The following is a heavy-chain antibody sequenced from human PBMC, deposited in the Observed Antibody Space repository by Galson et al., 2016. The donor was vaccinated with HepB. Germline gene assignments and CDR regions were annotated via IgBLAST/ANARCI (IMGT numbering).Heavy chain of an antibody. V-gene: IGHV6-1*01. J-gene: IGHJ6*02. Sequence: RAISGDSVSSNSAAWNWIRQSPSRGLEWLGRTYYRSKWYNDYAVSVKSRIIVNPDTSKNQFSLQLNSVTPEDTAVYYCVEQRKGAPYGMDVWGQGTTVTVSS. CDR2: TYYRSKWYN. D-gene: IGHD1/OR15-1a*01. CDR3: VEQRKGAPYGMDV. CDR1: GDSVSSNSAA.